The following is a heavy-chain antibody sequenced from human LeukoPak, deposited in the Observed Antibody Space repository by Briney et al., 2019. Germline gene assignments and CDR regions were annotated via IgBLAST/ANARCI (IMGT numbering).Heavy chain of an antibody. V-gene: IGHV3-33*06. CDR2: IWYDGSNK. Sequence: GGSLRLSCAASGFTFSSYGMHWVRQAPGKGLEWVAVIWYDGSNKYYADSVKGRFTISRDNSKNTLYLQMNSLRAEDTAVYYCAKGSCSGGSCPPVYWGQGTLVTVSS. CDR1: GFTFSSYG. J-gene: IGHJ4*02. D-gene: IGHD2-15*01. CDR3: AKGSCSGGSCPPVY.